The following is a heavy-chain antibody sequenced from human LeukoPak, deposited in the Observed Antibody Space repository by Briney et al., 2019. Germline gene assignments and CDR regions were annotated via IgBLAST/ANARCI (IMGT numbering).Heavy chain of an antibody. CDR1: GGSFSGYY. V-gene: IGHV4-34*01. CDR3: ARGVDFWSGYPPYYFDY. CDR2: INHSGST. Sequence: SETLSLTCAVYGGSFSGYYWSWIRQPPGKGLEWIGEINHSGSTNYNPSLKSRVTISVDTSKSQFSLKLSSVTAADTTVYYCARGVDFWSGYPPYYFDYWGQGTLVTVSS. J-gene: IGHJ4*02. D-gene: IGHD3-3*01.